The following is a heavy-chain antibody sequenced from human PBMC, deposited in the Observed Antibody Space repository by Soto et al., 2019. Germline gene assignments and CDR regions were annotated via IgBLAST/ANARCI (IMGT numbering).Heavy chain of an antibody. Sequence: QVQLQESGPGLVKPSQTLSLTCTVSGGSISSGGYYWSWIRQHPGKGLEWIGYIYYSGSTYYNPSLKSRVTISVDTSKNPFSLKLSSVTAADTAVYYCASRYCSGGSCYWGDYWGQGTLVTVSS. CDR3: ASRYCSGGSCYWGDY. CDR1: GGSISSGGYY. CDR2: IYYSGST. D-gene: IGHD2-15*01. V-gene: IGHV4-31*03. J-gene: IGHJ4*02.